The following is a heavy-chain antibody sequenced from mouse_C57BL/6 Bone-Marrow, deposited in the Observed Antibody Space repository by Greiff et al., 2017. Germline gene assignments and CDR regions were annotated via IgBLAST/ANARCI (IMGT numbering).Heavy chain of an antibody. CDR1: GFTFSDYG. D-gene: IGHD1-1*01. J-gene: IGHJ2*01. CDR3: ARPKSLSYGSPYYFDY. CDR2: ISSGSSTI. Sequence: EVQLVESGGGLVKPGGSLKLSCAASGFTFSDYGMHWVRQAPEKGLEWVAYISSGSSTIYYADTVKGRFTISRDNAKNTLFLQMTSLRSEDTAMYYWARPKSLSYGSPYYFDYWGQGTTLTVSS. V-gene: IGHV5-17*01.